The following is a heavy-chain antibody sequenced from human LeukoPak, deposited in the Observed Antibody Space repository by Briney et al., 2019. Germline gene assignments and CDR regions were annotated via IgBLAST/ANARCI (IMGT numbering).Heavy chain of an antibody. D-gene: IGHD2-15*01. CDR1: GFTFSSYA. CDR3: ARDVEYCSGGSCYSGQFDY. Sequence: GRSLRLSCAASGFTFSSYAMHWVRQAPGKGLEWVAVISYDGSNEYYADSVKGRFTISRDNSKNTLYLQMNSLRAEDTAVYYCARDVEYCSGGSCYSGQFDYWGQGTLVTVSS. V-gene: IGHV3-30-3*01. J-gene: IGHJ4*02. CDR2: ISYDGSNE.